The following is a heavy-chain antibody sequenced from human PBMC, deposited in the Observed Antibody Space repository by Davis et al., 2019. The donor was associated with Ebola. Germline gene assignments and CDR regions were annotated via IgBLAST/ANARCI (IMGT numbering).Heavy chain of an antibody. V-gene: IGHV3-23*01. D-gene: IGHD4-17*01. CDR2: ISGSGGST. J-gene: IGHJ4*02. Sequence: GESLKISCAASGFTFSSYGMHWVRQAPGKGLEWVSAISGSGGSTYYADSVKGRFTISRDNSKNTLYLQMNSLRAEDTAVYYCAKERETTVTMGGYYFDYWGQGTLVTVSS. CDR1: GFTFSSYG. CDR3: AKERETTVTMGGYYFDY.